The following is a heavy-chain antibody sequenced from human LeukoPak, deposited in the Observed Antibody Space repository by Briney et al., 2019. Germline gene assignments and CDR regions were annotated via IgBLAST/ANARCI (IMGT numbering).Heavy chain of an antibody. V-gene: IGHV3-9*01. CDR3: VIWGDYDVLTGYYVPDY. D-gene: IGHD3-9*01. CDR2: ISWNSGSI. J-gene: IGHJ4*02. CDR1: GFTFDDYA. Sequence: GRSLRLSCAASGFTFDDYAMHWVRQAPGKGLEGVSGISWNSGSIGYADSVKGRFTTSRDNYKNTVFLQMNSLRHEDPAIYYCVIWGDYDVLTGYYVPDYWGQGTLVTVAS.